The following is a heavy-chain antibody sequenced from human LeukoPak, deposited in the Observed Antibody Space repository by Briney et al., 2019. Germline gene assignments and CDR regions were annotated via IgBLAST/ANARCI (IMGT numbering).Heavy chain of an antibody. CDR3: ARDGRFGEGYFDY. Sequence: ASVKVSCKASGGTFSSYAISWVRQAPGQGLEGMGGIIPIFGTANYAQKFQGRVTITADESTSTAYMELSSLRSEDTAVYYCARDGRFGEGYFDYWGQGTLVTVSS. CDR2: IIPIFGTA. V-gene: IGHV1-69*13. CDR1: GGTFSSYA. J-gene: IGHJ4*02. D-gene: IGHD3-10*01.